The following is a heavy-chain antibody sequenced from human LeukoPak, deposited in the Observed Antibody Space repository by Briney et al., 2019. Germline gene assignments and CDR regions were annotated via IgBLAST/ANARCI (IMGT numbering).Heavy chain of an antibody. J-gene: IGHJ3*02. CDR3: AKLHPYYHTFIYYDYVWGEDGAFDI. Sequence: GGSLRLSCAASGFTFSSYGMHWVRQAPGKGLEWVAVISYDGSNKYYADSVKGRFTISRDNSKNTLYLQMNSLRAEDTAVYYCAKLHPYYHTFIYYDYVWGEDGAFDIWGQGTMVTVSS. CDR2: ISYDGSNK. D-gene: IGHD3-16*01. V-gene: IGHV3-30*18. CDR1: GFTFSSYG.